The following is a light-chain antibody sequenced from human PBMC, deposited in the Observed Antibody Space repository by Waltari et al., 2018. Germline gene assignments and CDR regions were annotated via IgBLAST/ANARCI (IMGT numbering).Light chain of an antibody. V-gene: IGLV3-21*04. Sequence: SYVLTQPPSVSVAPGKTARITCGGNNIGSKSVHWYQQKPGQAPVLVIYYDSDRPSGIPERFSSSNSGNTATLTISGVEAGDEADYYCQVWDSSSDHLYVFGTGTKVTVL. J-gene: IGLJ1*01. CDR2: YDS. CDR1: NIGSKS. CDR3: QVWDSSSDHLYV.